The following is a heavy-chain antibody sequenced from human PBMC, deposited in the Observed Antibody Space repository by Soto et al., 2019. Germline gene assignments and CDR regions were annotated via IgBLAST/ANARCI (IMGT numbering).Heavy chain of an antibody. CDR2: IIPLFGTP. CDR3: ARDRDDYGSGKYYTRIDF. J-gene: IGHJ4*02. Sequence: QVQLVQSGAEVKKPGSSVKVSCKASGGIFSTYAISWLRQAPGQGLEWMGGIIPLFGTPNYAQRFQGRVTITADESTSPAYLELSRLRSEATAVYYCARDRDDYGSGKYYTRIDFWVQGTLVTVSS. V-gene: IGHV1-69*01. D-gene: IGHD3-10*01. CDR1: GGIFSTYA.